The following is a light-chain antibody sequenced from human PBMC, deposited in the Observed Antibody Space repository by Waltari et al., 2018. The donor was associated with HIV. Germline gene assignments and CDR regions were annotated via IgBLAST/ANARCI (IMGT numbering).Light chain of an antibody. CDR1: RSNIGSNL. J-gene: IGLJ2*01. CDR2: RNN. Sequence: QSVLTQPPSASGTPGHRVTISCSGSRSNIGSNLEYCYQQLPGMAPKLLIYRNNQRPSGVPDRFSGSKSGTSASLAISGLRSEDGADYYCAVWDDSLTGHVVFGGGTKLTVL. V-gene: IGLV1-47*01. CDR3: AVWDDSLTGHVV.